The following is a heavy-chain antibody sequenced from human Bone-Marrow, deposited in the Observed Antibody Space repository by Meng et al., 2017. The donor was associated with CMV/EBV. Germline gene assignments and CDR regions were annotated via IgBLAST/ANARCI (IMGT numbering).Heavy chain of an antibody. V-gene: IGHV5-51*01. CDR1: GYSFTSYW. D-gene: IGHD3-3*01. CDR3: ARFAYDFWSGYPRYYFDY. Sequence: GESLKISCKGSGYSFTSYWIGWVRQMPGKGLEWMGIIYPGDSDTRYSPSFQGQVTISADKSISTAYLQWSSLKASDTAMYYCARFAYDFWSGYPRYYFDYWGPGNLVNVAS. CDR2: IYPGDSDT. J-gene: IGHJ4*02.